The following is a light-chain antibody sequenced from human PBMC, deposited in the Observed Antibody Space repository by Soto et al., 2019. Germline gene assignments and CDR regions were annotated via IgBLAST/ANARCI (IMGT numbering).Light chain of an antibody. Sequence: IGLTQSPSTLSLSPGERATLSCRASQSVSSYLAWYQQKPGQAPRLLIYDASNRATGIPARFSGSGSGTDFTLTISSLEPEDFAVYYCQQRSNWPPITFGQRTRLAI. J-gene: IGKJ5*01. CDR3: QQRSNWPPIT. CDR2: DAS. CDR1: QSVSSY. V-gene: IGKV3-11*01.